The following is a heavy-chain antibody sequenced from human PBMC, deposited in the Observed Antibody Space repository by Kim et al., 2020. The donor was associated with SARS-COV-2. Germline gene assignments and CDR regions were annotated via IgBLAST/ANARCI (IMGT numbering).Heavy chain of an antibody. D-gene: IGHD3-22*01. V-gene: IGHV3-48*03. CDR3: ARENSHYYDSSGYNDY. Sequence: SVKGRFTNSRDNAKNSLYLQMNSLRAEDTAVYYCARENSHYYDSSGYNDYWGQGTLVTVSS. J-gene: IGHJ4*02.